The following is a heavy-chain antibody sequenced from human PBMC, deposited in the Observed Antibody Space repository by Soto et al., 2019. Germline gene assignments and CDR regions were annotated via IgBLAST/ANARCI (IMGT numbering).Heavy chain of an antibody. Sequence: TSETLSLTCAVSGGSISSSNWWSWVRQPPGKGLEWIGEIYHSGSTNYNPSLKSRVTISVDKSKNQFSLKLSSVTAADTAVYYCARRPYYYDSSGYYIDYWGQGTLVTVSS. D-gene: IGHD3-22*01. J-gene: IGHJ4*02. CDR1: GGSISSSNW. CDR2: IYHSGST. V-gene: IGHV4-4*02. CDR3: ARRPYYYDSSGYYIDY.